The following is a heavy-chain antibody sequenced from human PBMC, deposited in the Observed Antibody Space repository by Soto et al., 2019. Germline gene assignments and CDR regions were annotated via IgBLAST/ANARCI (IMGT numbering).Heavy chain of an antibody. CDR2: IYFRGHM. D-gene: IGHD1-20*01. V-gene: IGHV4-39*01. CDR1: GDSISTNKFY. J-gene: IGHJ4*03. Sequence: AETLSLTCSVSGDSISTNKFYWGWIRQPPGGGLEGVGSIYFRGHMYQNPSLKSRITMYVDTSKHKFSLRLTSVTAADTAVYYCVRPQPHSSAGITGVDVFDXWGHGTWVTVSX. CDR3: VRPQPHSSAGITGVDVFDX.